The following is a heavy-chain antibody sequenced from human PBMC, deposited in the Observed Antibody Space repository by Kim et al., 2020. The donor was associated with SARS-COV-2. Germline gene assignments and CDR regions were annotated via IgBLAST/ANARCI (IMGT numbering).Heavy chain of an antibody. CDR3: ATDSSSGYYFTFDY. V-gene: IGHV3-66*01. J-gene: IGHJ4*02. Sequence: DSATGRFTISRDHSENMLYLQMNSLRAEDTAVYYCATDSSSGYYFTFDYWGQRTLVTVSS. D-gene: IGHD3-22*01.